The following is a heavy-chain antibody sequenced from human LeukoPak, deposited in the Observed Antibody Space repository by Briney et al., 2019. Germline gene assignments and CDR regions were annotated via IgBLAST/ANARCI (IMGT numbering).Heavy chain of an antibody. Sequence: PSETQSLTCAVYGGSFSGYYWSWIRQPPGKGLEWIGEINHSGSTNYNPSLKSRVTISVDTSKNQFSLKLSSVTAADTAVYYCAIEMATITRVNWFDPWGQGTLVTVSS. J-gene: IGHJ5*02. D-gene: IGHD5-24*01. CDR3: AIEMATITRVNWFDP. CDR1: GGSFSGYY. V-gene: IGHV4-34*01. CDR2: INHSGST.